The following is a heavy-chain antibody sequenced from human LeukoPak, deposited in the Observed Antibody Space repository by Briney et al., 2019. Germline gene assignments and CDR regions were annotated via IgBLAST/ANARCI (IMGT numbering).Heavy chain of an antibody. Sequence: SETLSLTCAVYGGSFSGYYWSWIRQPPGKGLEWIGEINHSGSTYYNPSLKSRVTISVDTSKNQFSLKLSSVTAADTAVYYCARRSRGILSPFDIWGQGTMVTVSS. CDR1: GGSFSGYY. CDR3: ARRSRGILSPFDI. D-gene: IGHD6-13*01. J-gene: IGHJ3*02. V-gene: IGHV4-34*01. CDR2: INHSGST.